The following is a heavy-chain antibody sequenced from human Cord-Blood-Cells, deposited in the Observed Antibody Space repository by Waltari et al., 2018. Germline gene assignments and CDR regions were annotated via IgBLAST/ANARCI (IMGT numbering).Heavy chain of an antibody. Sequence: EVQLLESGGGLVQPGGSLRLSCAASGFTFSSYAMSWVRQAPGKGLEWVSAISGSGGSTYYADSVKCRFTISRDNSKNTLYLQMNSLRAEDTAVYYCAKARYSGSYPYYYYYMDVWGKGTTVTVSS. V-gene: IGHV3-23*01. CDR3: AKARYSGSYPYYYYYMDV. CDR2: ISGSGGST. CDR1: GFTFSSYA. J-gene: IGHJ6*03. D-gene: IGHD1-26*01.